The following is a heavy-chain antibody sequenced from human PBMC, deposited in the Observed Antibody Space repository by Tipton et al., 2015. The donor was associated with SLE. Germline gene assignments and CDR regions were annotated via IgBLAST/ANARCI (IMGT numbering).Heavy chain of an antibody. D-gene: IGHD6-13*01. V-gene: IGHV3-23*01. J-gene: IGHJ4*02. Sequence: SLRLSCAASGFTFSSYAMTWVRQGPGKGLEWVSGISGSGYNTYYADSVKGRFTISRDNSVHTLFLQMNSLRAEDTAVYYCGTGSWYYDNWGQGTLVTVSS. CDR2: ISGSGYNT. CDR3: GTGSWYYDN. CDR1: GFTFSSYA.